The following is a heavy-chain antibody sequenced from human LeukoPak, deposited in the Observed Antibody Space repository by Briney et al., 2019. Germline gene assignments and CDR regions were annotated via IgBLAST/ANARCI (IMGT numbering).Heavy chain of an antibody. CDR2: IIPIFGIA. CDR3: ARELKDGYNP. J-gene: IGHJ5*02. V-gene: IGHV1-69*04. D-gene: IGHD5-24*01. CDR1: GGTFSSYA. Sequence: SVKVSCKASGGTFSSYAISWVRQAPGQGLEWMGRIIPIFGIANYAQKFQGRVTITADKSTSTAYMELSSLRSEDTAVYYCARELKDGYNPWGQGTLVTVSS.